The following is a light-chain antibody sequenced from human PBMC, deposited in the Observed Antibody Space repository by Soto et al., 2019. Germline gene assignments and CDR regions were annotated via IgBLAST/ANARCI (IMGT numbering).Light chain of an antibody. J-gene: IGLJ3*02. CDR3: CSYAGSYSWV. CDR1: SSDVGGYHY. V-gene: IGLV2-11*01. Sequence: QSALTQPRSVSGSPGQSVTISCTGTSSDVGGYHYVSWYHQHPGKAPKLMIYDVSKRPSGVPDRFSGSKSGNTASLTISGLQAEDEGDYYCCSYAGSYSWVFGGGTKLTVL. CDR2: DVS.